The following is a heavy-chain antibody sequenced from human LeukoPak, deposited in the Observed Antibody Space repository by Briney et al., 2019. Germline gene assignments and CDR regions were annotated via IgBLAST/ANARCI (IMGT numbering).Heavy chain of an antibody. J-gene: IGHJ4*02. Sequence: PGGSLRLSCAASGFTFSSYAMSWVRQAPGKGLEWVSAISGSGGSTYYADSVKGRFTISRDNSKNTLYLQMNSLRAEDTAVYYCARDQGVGTNRDYFGYWGQGTLLTVSS. CDR1: GFTFSSYA. D-gene: IGHD1-26*01. CDR3: ARDQGVGTNRDYFGY. CDR2: ISGSGGST. V-gene: IGHV3-23*01.